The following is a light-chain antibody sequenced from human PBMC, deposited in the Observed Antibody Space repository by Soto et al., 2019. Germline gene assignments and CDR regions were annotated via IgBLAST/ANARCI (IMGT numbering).Light chain of an antibody. CDR1: QSISSW. V-gene: IGKV1-5*03. CDR3: QQYNSSPWT. CDR2: KAS. J-gene: IGKJ1*01. Sequence: DIQMTKSPATLSASVGDRVTITCRASQSISSWLDWYQQKPGKAHNLLIYKASSLESGVPSRFRGSGSGTEFTLTISIMPTDDFVNYYGQQYNSSPWTVGQGPKVEIK.